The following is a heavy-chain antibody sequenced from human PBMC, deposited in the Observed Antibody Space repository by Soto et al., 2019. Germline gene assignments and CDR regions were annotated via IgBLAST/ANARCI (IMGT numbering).Heavy chain of an antibody. CDR3: ARSSPVVTAP. CDR1: GGSISSGGYS. D-gene: IGHD2-21*02. V-gene: IGHV4-31*03. Sequence: QVQLQESGPGLVKPSQTLSLTCTVSGGSISSGGYSWSWIRQHPGKGLEWIGYIYYSGSTYYNPSLTSRITISVDTSKNQFSLKLSSVTAADTAVYYCARSSPVVTAPWGQGSLVTVSS. J-gene: IGHJ5*02. CDR2: IYYSGST.